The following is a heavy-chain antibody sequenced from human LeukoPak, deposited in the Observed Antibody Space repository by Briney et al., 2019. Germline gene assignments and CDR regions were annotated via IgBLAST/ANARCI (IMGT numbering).Heavy chain of an antibody. V-gene: IGHV3-23*01. CDR1: GITLSNYG. J-gene: IGHJ4*02. D-gene: IGHD3-22*01. CDR3: AKRGVVIRVILVGFHKEAQYFDS. Sequence: GGSLRLSCAVSGITLSNYGMSWVRRTPGKGLEWVAGISDSGGRTNYADSVKGRFTISRDNPKNTPYLQMNSLRAEDTAVYFCAKRGVVIRVILVGFHKEAQYFDSWGQGALVTVSS. CDR2: ISDSGGRT.